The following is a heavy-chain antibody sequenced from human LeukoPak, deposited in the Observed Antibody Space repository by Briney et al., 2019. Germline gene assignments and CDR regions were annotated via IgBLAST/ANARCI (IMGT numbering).Heavy chain of an antibody. CDR2: INPNSGGT. CDR3: AREGCSSTSCYTTFGDY. V-gene: IGHV1-2*02. CDR1: GYTFTGYY. J-gene: IGHJ4*02. D-gene: IGHD2-2*02. Sequence: GASVKVSCKASGYTFTGYYMHWVRQAPGQGLEWMGWINPNSGGTNYAQKFQGRVTMTRDTSISTAYMELSRLRSDDTAVYYRAREGCSSTSCYTTFGDYWGQGTLVTVSS.